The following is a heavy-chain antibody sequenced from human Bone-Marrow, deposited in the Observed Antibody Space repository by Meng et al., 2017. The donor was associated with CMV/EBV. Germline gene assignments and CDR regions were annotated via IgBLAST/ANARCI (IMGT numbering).Heavy chain of an antibody. Sequence: GESLKISCAASGFTVSSNYMSWVRQAPGKGLEWVSVIYSGGSTYYADSVKGRFTISRDNSKNSLYLQMNSLRAEDTAVYYCATVADFWSGYLSQIPTYGMDVWGQGNTVNVAS. CDR3: ATVADFWSGYLSQIPTYGMDV. J-gene: IGHJ6*02. CDR2: IYSGGST. D-gene: IGHD3-3*01. V-gene: IGHV3-66*01. CDR1: GFTVSSNY.